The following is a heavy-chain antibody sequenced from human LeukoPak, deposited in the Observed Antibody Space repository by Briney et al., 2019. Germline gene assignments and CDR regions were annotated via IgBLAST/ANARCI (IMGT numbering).Heavy chain of an antibody. Sequence: GGSLRLSCAASGFTFSSYWVHWVRQAPGKGLVWVSRINSDGSSTSYADSVKGRFTISRDNAKNTLYLQMNSLRAEDTAVYYCARDRCSGGSCYSRSLADWGQGTLVTVSS. D-gene: IGHD2-15*01. CDR2: INSDGSST. J-gene: IGHJ4*02. CDR3: ARDRCSGGSCYSRSLAD. V-gene: IGHV3-74*01. CDR1: GFTFSSYW.